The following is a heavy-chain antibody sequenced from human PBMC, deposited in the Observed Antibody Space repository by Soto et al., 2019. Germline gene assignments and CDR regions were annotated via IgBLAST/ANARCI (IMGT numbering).Heavy chain of an antibody. CDR3: ARHRGGSSSRYYYYMDV. CDR2: IYPGDSDT. Sequence: GESLKISCKGSGYSFTSYWIGWVRQMPGKGLEWMGIIYPGDSDTRYSPSFQGQVTISADKSISTAYLQWSSLKASDTAMYYCARHRGGSSSRYYYYMDVWGKGTTVTVSS. D-gene: IGHD6-6*01. CDR1: GYSFTSYW. J-gene: IGHJ6*03. V-gene: IGHV5-51*01.